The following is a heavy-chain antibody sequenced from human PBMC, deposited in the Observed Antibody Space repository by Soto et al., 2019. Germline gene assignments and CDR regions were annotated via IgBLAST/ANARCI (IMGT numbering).Heavy chain of an antibody. Sequence: PSETLSLTCTVSGGSISTYFWTWIRQPPGKGLEWIGYLYYSGRTNYNPSLKSRVTISVDTSKNQFSLKLSSVTAADTAVYYCARRYGGTFDYWGQGTLVTVSS. V-gene: IGHV4-59*08. CDR1: GGSISTYF. CDR2: LYYSGRT. J-gene: IGHJ4*02. CDR3: ARRYGGTFDY. D-gene: IGHD2-15*01.